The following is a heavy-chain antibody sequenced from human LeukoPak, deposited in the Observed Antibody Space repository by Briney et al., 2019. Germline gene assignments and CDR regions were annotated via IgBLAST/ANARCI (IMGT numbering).Heavy chain of an antibody. CDR2: IIPIFGTA. CDR3: ARADHYYDSSGYLSY. D-gene: IGHD3-22*01. V-gene: IGHV1-69*13. Sequence: SVKVSCKASGGTFSSYAISWVRQAPGQGLEWMGGIIPIFGTANYAQKFQGRVTITADESTSTAYMELSSLRSEDTAVYYCARADHYYDSSGYLSYWGQGTLVTVSS. J-gene: IGHJ4*02. CDR1: GGTFSSYA.